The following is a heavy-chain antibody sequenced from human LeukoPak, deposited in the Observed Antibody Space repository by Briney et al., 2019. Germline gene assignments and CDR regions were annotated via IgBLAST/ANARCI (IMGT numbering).Heavy chain of an antibody. CDR2: ISSSSSYI. Sequence: PGGSLRLSCAASGFTFSSYSMNWVRQAPGKGLEWVSSISSSSSYIYYADSVKGRFTISRDNAKNSLYLQMNSLRVEDTAVYYCARGLSGSYGSDYWGQGTLVTVSS. V-gene: IGHV3-21*01. CDR3: ARGLSGSYGSDY. D-gene: IGHD1-26*01. CDR1: GFTFSSYS. J-gene: IGHJ4*02.